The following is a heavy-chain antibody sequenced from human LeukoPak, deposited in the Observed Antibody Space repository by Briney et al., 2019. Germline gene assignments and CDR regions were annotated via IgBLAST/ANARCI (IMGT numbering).Heavy chain of an antibody. CDR2: TYYSGSA. CDR1: GGSISSEDYC. J-gene: IGHJ4*02. CDR3: ARSPSKKTVGSYFDC. Sequence: SQTLSLTCTVSGGSISSEDYCWGWVRQPPGKGLEWIAYTYYSGSAYYSPSLKSRVSISVDTSKNQFSLKLSSVTAADTAVYYCARSPSKKTVGSYFDCWGQGGLVTVSS. V-gene: IGHV4-31*03. D-gene: IGHD4-23*01.